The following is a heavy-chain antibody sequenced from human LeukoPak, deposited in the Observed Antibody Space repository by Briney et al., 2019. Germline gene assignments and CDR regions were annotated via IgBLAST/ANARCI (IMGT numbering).Heavy chain of an antibody. CDR1: GFTVSSNS. J-gene: IGHJ4*02. CDR3: ARRAGDYSHPYDY. V-gene: IGHV3-53*01. CDR2: IYTTGRT. D-gene: IGHD3-22*01. Sequence: PGGSLRLSCTVSGFTVSSNSMSWVRQAPGKGLECVSFIYTTGRTHDSDSVKGRFTISRDSSKNTLYLQMNSLRAEDTAVYYCARRAGDYSHPYDYWGQGTLVTVSS.